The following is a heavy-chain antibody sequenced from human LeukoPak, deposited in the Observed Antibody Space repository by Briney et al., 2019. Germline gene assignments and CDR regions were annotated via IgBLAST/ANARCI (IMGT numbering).Heavy chain of an antibody. V-gene: IGHV3-23*01. J-gene: IGHJ4*02. D-gene: IGHD6-19*01. CDR1: GFTFTSYA. CDR2: ISGSGDST. CDR3: ARRSGIAVAGAFDY. Sequence: PGGSLRLSCAASGFTFTSYAMSWVRQAPGKGLEWVSAISGSGDSTYYADSVKGRVTISRDNSKNTLYLQMNSLRAEDTAVYYCARRSGIAVAGAFDYWGQGTLVTVSS.